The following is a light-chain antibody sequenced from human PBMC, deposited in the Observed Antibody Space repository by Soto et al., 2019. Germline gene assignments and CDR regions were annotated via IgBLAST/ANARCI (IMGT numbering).Light chain of an antibody. CDR2: GAS. CDR3: QQYYGSPGTT. CDR1: QSVASRN. J-gene: IGKJ5*01. Sequence: EIVLTQSPGTLSLSPGERATLSCRASQSVASRNLAWYQQKPGQAPRLLIYGASSRATDIPDRFSGSGSGTDFTLTISRLEPEDFAVYYCQQYYGSPGTTFGQGTRLEIK. V-gene: IGKV3-20*01.